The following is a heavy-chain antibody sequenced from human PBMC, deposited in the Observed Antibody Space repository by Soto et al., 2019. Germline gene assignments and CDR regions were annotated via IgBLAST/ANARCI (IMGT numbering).Heavy chain of an antibody. CDR3: ARASDGYRSGWYVGYFDY. Sequence: QVPLVQSGGEVRKPGASVKVSCKASGYTFTSYGVSWVRQAPGQGLEWMGWIRAYTGYTNYAQKFQGRVTITTDTSTSTAYMELRSLISDATAVYYCARASDGYRSGWYVGYFDYWGQGTLVTVSS. CDR1: GYTFTSYG. D-gene: IGHD6-19*01. V-gene: IGHV1-18*04. CDR2: IRAYTGYT. J-gene: IGHJ4*02.